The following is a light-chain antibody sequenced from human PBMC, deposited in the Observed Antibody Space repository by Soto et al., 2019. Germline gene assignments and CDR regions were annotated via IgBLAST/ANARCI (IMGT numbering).Light chain of an antibody. Sequence: QSPLTQPPSASGSPQQSVTISCTGTSSGVGGYNYVSWYQQHPAKGPKLRISEVSKRSSGVPDRFSGSTSGNTAGLTVSGLQAEDEADYYCSSYAGSNSLRVFGTGTKRTVL. V-gene: IGLV2-8*01. CDR1: SSGVGGYNY. CDR3: SSYAGSNSLRV. CDR2: EVS. J-gene: IGLJ1*01.